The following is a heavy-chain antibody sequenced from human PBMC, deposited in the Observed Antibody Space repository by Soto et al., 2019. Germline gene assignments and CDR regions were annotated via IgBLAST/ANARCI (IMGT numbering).Heavy chain of an antibody. CDR1: GGSISSGGYY. Sequence: QVQLQESGPGLVKPSQTLSLTCTVSGGSISSGGYYWSWIRQHPGKGLEWIGYIYYSGSTYYNPSLKSRGTISVDTSKNPFSLKLSSVTDADTAVYDCARDNYYVSSGYAFDIWGQGTMVTVSS. V-gene: IGHV4-31*03. J-gene: IGHJ3*02. D-gene: IGHD3-22*01. CDR3: ARDNYYVSSGYAFDI. CDR2: IYYSGST.